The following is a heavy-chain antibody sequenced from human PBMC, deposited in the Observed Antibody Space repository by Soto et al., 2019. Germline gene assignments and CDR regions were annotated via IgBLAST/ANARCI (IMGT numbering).Heavy chain of an antibody. CDR3: ATSAFQGEWLRVGYYYYGMDV. Sequence: GASVKVSCKVSGYTLTELSMHWVRQAPGKGLEWMGGFDPEDGETIYAQKFQGRVTMTEDTSTDTAYMELSSLRSEDTAVYYCATSAFQGEWLRVGYYYYGMDVGGQGTTVTVSS. V-gene: IGHV1-24*01. CDR1: GYTLTELS. D-gene: IGHD5-12*01. CDR2: FDPEDGET. J-gene: IGHJ6*02.